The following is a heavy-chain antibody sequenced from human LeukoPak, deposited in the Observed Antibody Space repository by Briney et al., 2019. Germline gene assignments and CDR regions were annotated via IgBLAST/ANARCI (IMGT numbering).Heavy chain of an antibody. V-gene: IGHV3-48*03. CDR2: ISSSGSTI. CDR3: ARETSSASYYYAMDV. CDR1: GFTFSSNE. Sequence: GGSLRLSCAASGFTFSSNEMNWVRQAPGKGLEWVSYISSSGSTIYYADPVKGRFTISRDNAKNSLYLQMNGLRAEDTAVYYCARETSSASYYYAMDVWGQGTTVTVSS. D-gene: IGHD3-22*01. J-gene: IGHJ6*02.